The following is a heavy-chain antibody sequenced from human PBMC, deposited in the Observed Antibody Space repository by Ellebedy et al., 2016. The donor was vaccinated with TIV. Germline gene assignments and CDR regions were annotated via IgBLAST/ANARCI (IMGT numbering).Heavy chain of an antibody. J-gene: IGHJ4*02. CDR1: GFTFSSYS. Sequence: GESLKISXAASGFTFSSYSMNWVCQAPGKGLEWVSYISSSSSTIYYADSVKGRFTISRDNAKNSLYLQMNSLRAEDTAVYYCARDGAWFGEFAFDYWGQGTLVTVSS. CDR2: ISSSSSTI. D-gene: IGHD3-10*01. V-gene: IGHV3-48*04. CDR3: ARDGAWFGEFAFDY.